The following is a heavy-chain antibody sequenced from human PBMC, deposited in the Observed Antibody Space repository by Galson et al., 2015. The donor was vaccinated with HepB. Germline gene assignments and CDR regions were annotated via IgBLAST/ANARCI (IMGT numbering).Heavy chain of an antibody. CDR1: GFTFSSYA. CDR3: AKDRGSLGVLRFLEWLLYFDY. D-gene: IGHD3-3*01. V-gene: IGHV3-23*01. Sequence: SLRLSCAASGFTFSSYAMSWVRQAPGKGLEWVSAISGSGGSTYYADSVKGRFTISRDNSKNTLYLQMNSLRAEDTAVYYCAKDRGSLGVLRFLEWLLYFDYWGQGTLVTVSS. CDR2: ISGSGGST. J-gene: IGHJ4*02.